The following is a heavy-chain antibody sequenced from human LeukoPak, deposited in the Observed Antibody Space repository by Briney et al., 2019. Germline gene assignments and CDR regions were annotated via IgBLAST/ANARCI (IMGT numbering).Heavy chain of an antibody. V-gene: IGHV3-48*01. CDR3: ARGSVLLGSSDY. D-gene: IGHD2-15*01. Sequence: GGALSLSCASSGFTLISYIMNWVRPPPWRGVEWVSCISSSSSSTYYADSVKGRFTISRDNAKNSLYLQMNSLKAEDTAVYYCARGSVLLGSSDYWGQGTLVTVSS. CDR1: GFTLISYI. J-gene: IGHJ4*02. CDR2: ISSSSSST.